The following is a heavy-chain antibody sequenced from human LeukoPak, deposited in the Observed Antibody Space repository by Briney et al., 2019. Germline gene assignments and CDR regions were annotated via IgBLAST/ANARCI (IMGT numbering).Heavy chain of an antibody. Sequence: SETLSLTCTVSGGSISSGSYYWSWIRQPPGKGLEWIGYIYYSGSTNYNPSLKSRVTISVDTSKNQFSLKLSSVTAADTAVYYCARGDSGYDWYAFDIWGQGTMVTVSS. CDR2: IYYSGST. CDR3: ARGDSGYDWYAFDI. CDR1: GGSISSGSYY. D-gene: IGHD5-12*01. J-gene: IGHJ3*02. V-gene: IGHV4-61*01.